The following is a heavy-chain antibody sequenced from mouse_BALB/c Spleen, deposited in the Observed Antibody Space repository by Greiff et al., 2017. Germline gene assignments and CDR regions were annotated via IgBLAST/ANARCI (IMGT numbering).Heavy chain of an antibody. J-gene: IGHJ3*01. V-gene: IGHV3-5*02. Sequence: EVQLQESGPGLVKPSQTVSLTCTVTGISITTGNYRWSWIRQFPGNKLEWIGYIYYSGTITYNPSLTSRTTITRDTSKNQFFLEMNSLTAEDTATYYCARYDYDLSWFAYWGQGTLVTVSA. D-gene: IGHD2-4*01. CDR3: ARYDYDLSWFAY. CDR2: IYYSGTI. CDR1: GISITTGNYR.